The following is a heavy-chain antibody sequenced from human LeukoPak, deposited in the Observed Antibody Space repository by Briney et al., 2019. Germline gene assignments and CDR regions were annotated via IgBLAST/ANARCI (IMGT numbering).Heavy chain of an antibody. D-gene: IGHD3-22*01. Sequence: SETLSLTCTVSGGSISSYYWSWIRQPPGKGLEWIGYICYSGSTNYNPSLKSRVTISVDTSKNQFSLKLSSVTAADTAVYYCARDPREYYYDSWGQGTLVTVSS. CDR2: ICYSGST. V-gene: IGHV4-59*01. CDR1: GGSISSYY. J-gene: IGHJ4*02. CDR3: ARDPREYYYDS.